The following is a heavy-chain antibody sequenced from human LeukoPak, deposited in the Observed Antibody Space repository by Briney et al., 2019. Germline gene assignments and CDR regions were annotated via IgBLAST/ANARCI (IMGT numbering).Heavy chain of an antibody. CDR1: GGSISSYY. J-gene: IGHJ4*02. Sequence: PSETLSLTCTVSGGSISSYYWSWIRQPPGQGLEWIGYIYYTGSTNYNPSLKSRVTISVDTSKNQFSLERSAVTAADTAVYYCARVGFGNTPHPIDYWGQGTLVTVSS. V-gene: IGHV4-59*01. CDR2: IYYTGST. CDR3: ARVGFGNTPHPIDY. D-gene: IGHD4-23*01.